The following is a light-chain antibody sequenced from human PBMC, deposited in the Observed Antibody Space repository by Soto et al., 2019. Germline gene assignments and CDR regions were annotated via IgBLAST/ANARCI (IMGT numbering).Light chain of an antibody. CDR3: QQYNSYSPIS. V-gene: IGKV1-5*01. J-gene: IGKJ5*01. CDR2: DAS. Sequence: DIEMTRCPSTMSASVGDRVTITCRASQSISSWLDWYQQKPGKAPKLLIYDASSLESGVPSRFSGSGSGTEFTLTISSLQPDDFATYYCQQYNSYSPISFGQGTRLEI. CDR1: QSISSW.